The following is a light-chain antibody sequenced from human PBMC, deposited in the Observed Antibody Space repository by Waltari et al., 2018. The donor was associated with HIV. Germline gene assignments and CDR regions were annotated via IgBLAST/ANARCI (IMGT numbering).Light chain of an antibody. CDR1: SRDLGPYNY. CDR2: AVS. CDR3: NSYASSGTLV. V-gene: IGLV2-14*03. J-gene: IGLJ3*02. Sequence: PSRDLGPYNYVSWSQQYPGKAPTLIIYAVSNRPSGVSNPFSGSKSGNTASLTISGLQAEDEADYYCNSYASSGTLVFGGGTRLTVL.